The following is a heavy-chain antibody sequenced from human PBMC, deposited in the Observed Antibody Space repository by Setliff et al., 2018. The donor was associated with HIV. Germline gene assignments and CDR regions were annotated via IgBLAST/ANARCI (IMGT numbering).Heavy chain of an antibody. CDR3: VRGGRAMGYCSGGSCLENAFDI. CDR2: LNPNSHNT. D-gene: IGHD2-15*01. CDR1: GYTFTSYD. J-gene: IGHJ3*02. V-gene: IGHV1-8*02. Sequence: ASVKVSCKASGYTFTSYDINWVRQATGQGLEWMGWLNPNSHNTGYAQRFQGRVAMTRNTSISTAYMEQSSLRSEDTAVYYCVRGGRAMGYCSGGSCLENAFDIWGQGTMVTVSS.